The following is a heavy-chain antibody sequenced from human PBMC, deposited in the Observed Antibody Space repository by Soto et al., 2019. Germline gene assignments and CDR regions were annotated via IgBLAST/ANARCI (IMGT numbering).Heavy chain of an antibody. Sequence: SETLSLTCTVYGGSFSGYYWSWIRQPPGKGLEWIGEINHSGSTNYNPSLKSRVTISVDTSKNQFSLKLSSVTAADTAVYYCARETTVPESSRGSVLVLFFDYWGQGTLVTVSS. CDR3: ARETTVPESSRGSVLVLFFDY. D-gene: IGHD4-17*01. J-gene: IGHJ4*02. V-gene: IGHV4-34*01. CDR1: GGSFSGYY. CDR2: INHSGST.